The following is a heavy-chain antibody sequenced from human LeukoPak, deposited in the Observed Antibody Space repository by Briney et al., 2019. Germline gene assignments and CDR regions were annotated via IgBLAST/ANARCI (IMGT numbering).Heavy chain of an antibody. CDR1: GFTFSSYG. V-gene: IGHV3-30*18. CDR3: AKDYYGSGSYFYYYYGMDV. CDR2: IPYDGSNK. D-gene: IGHD3-10*01. J-gene: IGHJ6*02. Sequence: GRSLRLSCAASGFTFSSYGMHWVRQAPGKGLEWVAVIPYDGSNKYYADSVKGRFTISRDNSKNTLYLQMNSLRAEDTAVYYCAKDYYGSGSYFYYYYGMDVWGQGTTVTVSS.